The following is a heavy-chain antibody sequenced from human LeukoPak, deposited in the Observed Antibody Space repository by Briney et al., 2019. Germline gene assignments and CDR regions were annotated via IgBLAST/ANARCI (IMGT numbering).Heavy chain of an antibody. D-gene: IGHD1-1*01. CDR3: ARDQGTSTTAPKRKGRFDP. CDR2: ICYDGSNK. J-gene: IGHJ5*02. CDR1: GFTFSNHG. Sequence: PGGSLRLSCAASGFTFSNHGMHWVRQAPGKGLEWVALICYDGSNKEYAESVKGRFTISRDNSKNTLYLQMNSLRDEDTAVYYCARDQGTSTTAPKRKGRFDPWGQGTLVTVSS. V-gene: IGHV3-33*01.